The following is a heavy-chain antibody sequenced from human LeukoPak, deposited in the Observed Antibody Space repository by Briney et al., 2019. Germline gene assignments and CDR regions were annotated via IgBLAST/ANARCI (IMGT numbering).Heavy chain of an antibody. Sequence: GASVTVSCKASGGTFSSYAISWVRQAPGQGLEWMGGIIPIFGTANYAQKFQGRVTINADESTSTAYMELSSLRSEDTAVYYCAREIPEKGYCSGGSCYSGGFDYWGQGTLVTVSS. CDR1: GGTFSSYA. J-gene: IGHJ4*02. V-gene: IGHV1-69*13. D-gene: IGHD2-15*01. CDR2: IIPIFGTA. CDR3: AREIPEKGYCSGGSCYSGGFDY.